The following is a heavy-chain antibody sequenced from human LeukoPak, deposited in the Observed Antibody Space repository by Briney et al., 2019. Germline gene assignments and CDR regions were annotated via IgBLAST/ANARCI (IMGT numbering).Heavy chain of an antibody. CDR1: GDSVSSNSAA. Sequence: SQTLSLTCAISGDSVSSNSAAWNWIRQSPSSGLEWLGRTYYRSKWYNDYAVSVKSRITINPDTSKNQFSLQLSSVTAADTAVYYCARGAIYNWNICDYWGQGTLVTVSS. D-gene: IGHD1-20*01. CDR3: ARGAIYNWNICDY. V-gene: IGHV6-1*01. CDR2: TYYRSKWYN. J-gene: IGHJ4*02.